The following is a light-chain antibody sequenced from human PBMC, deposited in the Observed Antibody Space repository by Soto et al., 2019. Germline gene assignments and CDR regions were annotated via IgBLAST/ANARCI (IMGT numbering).Light chain of an antibody. V-gene: IGLV3-1*01. CDR3: QAWDSSTVVL. J-gene: IGLJ2*01. CDR1: KLGDKY. Sequence: SYELTQPPSVSVSPGQTASITCSGDKLGDKYACWYQQKPGQSPVLVIYQDTKRPSGIPERISGSNSGNIATLTISGTQAMDEADYYCQAWDSSTVVLFGGGTKVTVL. CDR2: QDT.